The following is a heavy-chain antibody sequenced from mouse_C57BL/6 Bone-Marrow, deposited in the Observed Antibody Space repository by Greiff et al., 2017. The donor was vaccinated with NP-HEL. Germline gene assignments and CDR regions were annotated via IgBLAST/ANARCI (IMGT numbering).Heavy chain of an antibody. D-gene: IGHD2-4*01. Sequence: QVQLQQSGPELVKPGASVKISCKASGYTFTDYYINWVKQRPGQGLEWIGWIFPGSGSTYYNEKFKGKATLTVDKSSSTAYMLLSSLTSEDSAVYFCPHYDYEEGTAWFAYWGQGTLVTVSA. CDR2: IFPGSGST. J-gene: IGHJ3*01. CDR1: GYTFTDYY. V-gene: IGHV1-75*01. CDR3: PHYDYEEGTAWFAY.